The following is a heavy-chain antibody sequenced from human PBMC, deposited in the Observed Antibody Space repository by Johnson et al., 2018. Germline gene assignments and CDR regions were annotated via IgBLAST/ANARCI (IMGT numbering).Heavy chain of an antibody. J-gene: IGHJ3*02. CDR2: ISWKSGSI. CDR3: ARTRLRQQQGGGAISTAFDI. CDR1: GFTFDDYA. Sequence: VQLVQSGGGLVQPGRSLRLSCAASGFTFDDYAMHWVRQAPGKGLEWVSGISWKSGSIGYADSVKGRFTISRDNSKNTLYLQMNSRKAEDTAVYYCARTRLRQQQGGGAISTAFDIWGQGTMVTVSS. V-gene: IGHV3-9*01. D-gene: IGHD3-16*02.